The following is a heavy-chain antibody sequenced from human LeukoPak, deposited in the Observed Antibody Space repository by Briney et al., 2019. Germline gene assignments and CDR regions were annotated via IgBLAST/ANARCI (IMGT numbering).Heavy chain of an antibody. CDR3: ARVSIGYCSSTSCSGAFDI. J-gene: IGHJ3*02. Sequence: GGSLRLSCAASGFTFSSNYMSWVRQAPGKGLEWVSVIYSGGSTYYADSVKGRFTISRDNSKNTLYLQMNSLRAEDTAVYYCARVSIGYCSSTSCSGAFDIWGQGTMVTVSS. D-gene: IGHD2-2*01. CDR2: IYSGGST. CDR1: GFTFSSNY. V-gene: IGHV3-53*01.